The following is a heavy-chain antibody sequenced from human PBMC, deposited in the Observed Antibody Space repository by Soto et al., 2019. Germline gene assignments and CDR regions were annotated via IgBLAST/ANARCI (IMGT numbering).Heavy chain of an antibody. Sequence: QVQLQQWGAGLLKPSETLSLTCAVYGGSFSGYYWGWIRQPPGKGLEWIGEINHSGSTNYNPSLKSRVTISVDTSKNQFSLKLSSVTAADTAVYYCARAYNWIHFDYWGQGTLVTVSS. J-gene: IGHJ4*02. V-gene: IGHV4-34*01. D-gene: IGHD1-20*01. CDR2: INHSGST. CDR1: GGSFSGYY. CDR3: ARAYNWIHFDY.